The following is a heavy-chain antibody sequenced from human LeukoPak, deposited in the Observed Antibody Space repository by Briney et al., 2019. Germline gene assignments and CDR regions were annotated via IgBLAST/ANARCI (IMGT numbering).Heavy chain of an antibody. Sequence: GGSLRLFCAASGFTFSSYGMHWVRQAPGKGLEWVAFIRYDGSNKYYAYSVKGRFTISRDNSKNTLYLQMNSLRAEDTAVYYCAKIGIGYCSGGSCYPFDYWGQGTLVTVSS. CDR3: AKIGIGYCSGGSCYPFDY. D-gene: IGHD2-15*01. V-gene: IGHV3-30*02. J-gene: IGHJ4*02. CDR2: IRYDGSNK. CDR1: GFTFSSYG.